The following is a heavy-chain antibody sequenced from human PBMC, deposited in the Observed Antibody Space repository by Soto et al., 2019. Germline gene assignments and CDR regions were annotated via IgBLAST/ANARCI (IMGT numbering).Heavy chain of an antibody. CDR1: GFTFSSYS. CDR2: ISSSSSYI. J-gene: IGHJ6*03. D-gene: IGHD3-10*01. CDR3: ARIRDYYGSGSSYYYYYMDV. Sequence: PGGSLSLSCAASGFTFSSYSMNWVRQAPGKGLEWVSSISSSSSYIYYADSVKGRFTISRDNAKNSLYLQMNSLRAEDTAVYYCARIRDYYGSGSSYYYYYMDVWGKGTTVTVSS. V-gene: IGHV3-21*01.